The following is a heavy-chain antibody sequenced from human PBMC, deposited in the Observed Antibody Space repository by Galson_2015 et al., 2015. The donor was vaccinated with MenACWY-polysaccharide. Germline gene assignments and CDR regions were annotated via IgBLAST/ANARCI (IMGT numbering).Heavy chain of an antibody. J-gene: IGHJ6*02. CDR2: INTDESGT. CDR3: VRDRYYTMDV. Sequence: SLRLSCAASGFSFSSTWMHWVRQAPGKGLVWVARINTDESGTTYADSVKGRFTISRDNAKNTVYLQMSSLRVEDTAVYYCVRDRYYTMDVWGRGTTVTVSS. V-gene: IGHV3-74*01. CDR1: GFSFSSTW.